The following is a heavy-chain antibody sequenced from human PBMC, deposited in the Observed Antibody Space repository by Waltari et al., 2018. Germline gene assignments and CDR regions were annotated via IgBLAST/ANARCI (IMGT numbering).Heavy chain of an antibody. V-gene: IGHV3-30*02. Sequence: QVYLAASGGGVVQPGGSLSRSCAASAFILIDDGMHWLRQAPGKGLESLAFLHYDGSFSLYADSVRCRFTIARDSSKNTLYLEMTNLRTEDTAIYYCANNPYCAPARCLREWDYWGLGTPVYVSS. CDR3: ANNPYCAPARCLREWDY. J-gene: IGHJ4*02. CDR2: LHYDGSFS. D-gene: IGHD3-3*01. CDR1: AFILIDDG.